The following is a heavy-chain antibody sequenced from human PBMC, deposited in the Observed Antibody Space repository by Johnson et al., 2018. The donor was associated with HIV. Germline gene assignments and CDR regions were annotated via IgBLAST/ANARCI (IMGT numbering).Heavy chain of an antibody. D-gene: IGHD1-26*01. CDR3: ARAVGGSYGGAFDI. J-gene: IGHJ3*02. CDR1: GFTFDDYG. CDR2: LNWNGGST. V-gene: IGHV3-20*04. Sequence: VQLVESGRGVVRPGGSLRLSCAASGFTFDDYGMSWVRQAPGKGLEWVSGLNWNGGSTGYADSVKGRFTISRDNAKNSLYLRMSGLRDEDTAFYYCARAVGGSYGGAFDIWGHGTVVTVAS.